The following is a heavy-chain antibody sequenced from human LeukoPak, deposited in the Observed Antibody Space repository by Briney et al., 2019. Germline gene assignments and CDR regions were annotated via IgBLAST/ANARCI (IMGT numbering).Heavy chain of an antibody. J-gene: IGHJ3*02. CDR2: INPNSNGLN. D-gene: IGHD4-17*01. CDR1: GYSLSDHY. CDR3: ARRHGVSVAFDI. V-gene: IGHV1-2*07. Sequence: ASVKVSCKASGYSLSDHYMHWVRQAPGQGLEWMGWINPNSNGLNNYAHKFQGRVTMTSDTSISTAYMELSGLRSDDTAVYYCARRHGVSVAFDIWGQGTMVTVSS.